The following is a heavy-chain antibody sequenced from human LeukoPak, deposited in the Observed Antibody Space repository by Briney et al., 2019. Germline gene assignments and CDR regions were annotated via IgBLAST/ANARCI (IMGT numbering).Heavy chain of an antibody. CDR1: GYTLTELS. Sequence: ASVKVSCKVSGYTLTELSMHWVRQAPGKGLEWVGGFDPEEGETIYAQRFQARVTMPEDTSTDTAYMELSSLRSEDTALYYCATVRGVWKKNGMDVWGQGTTVTVSS. V-gene: IGHV1-24*01. D-gene: IGHD3-16*01. CDR2: FDPEEGET. CDR3: ATVRGVWKKNGMDV. J-gene: IGHJ6*02.